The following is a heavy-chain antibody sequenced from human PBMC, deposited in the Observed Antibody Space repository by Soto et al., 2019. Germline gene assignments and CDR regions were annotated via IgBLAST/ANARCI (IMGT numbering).Heavy chain of an antibody. Sequence: SVKVSCKASGGTFSSYAISWVRQAPGQGLEWMGGIIPIFGTANYAQKFQGRVTITADESTSTAYMELSSLRSEDTAVYYCARVGGLVVVAATYSGMDVWGQGTKVTVSS. D-gene: IGHD2-15*01. CDR1: GGTFSSYA. V-gene: IGHV1-69*13. CDR2: IIPIFGTA. J-gene: IGHJ6*02. CDR3: ARVGGLVVVAATYSGMDV.